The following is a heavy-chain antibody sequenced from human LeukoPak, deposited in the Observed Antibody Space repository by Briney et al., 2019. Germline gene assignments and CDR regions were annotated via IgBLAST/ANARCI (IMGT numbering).Heavy chain of an antibody. J-gene: IGHJ4*02. CDR1: GRSFSGYY. Sequence: PSETLSLTCAVHGRSFSGYYWSWIRQPPGKGLEWIGEINHSGSTNYNPSLKSRVTISVDTSKNQFSLKLSSVTAADTAVYYCASSKLRLGELSLAMDYWGQGTLVTVSS. V-gene: IGHV4-34*01. CDR3: ASSKLRLGELSLAMDY. D-gene: IGHD3-16*02. CDR2: INHSGST.